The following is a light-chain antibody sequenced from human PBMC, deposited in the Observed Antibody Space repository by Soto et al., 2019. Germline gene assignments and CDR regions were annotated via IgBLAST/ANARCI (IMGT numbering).Light chain of an antibody. J-gene: IGKJ2*01. V-gene: IGKV3-15*01. Sequence: EIVMTQSPATLSVSPGERATLSCRASQSVSSNLAWYQQKPGQAPRLLIYGASTRATGIPARFSGSGSGTEFTRTISSLQSEDLEVYYWQQYNNLPQTFGQGTKLEIK. CDR1: QSVSSN. CDR3: QQYNNLPQT. CDR2: GAS.